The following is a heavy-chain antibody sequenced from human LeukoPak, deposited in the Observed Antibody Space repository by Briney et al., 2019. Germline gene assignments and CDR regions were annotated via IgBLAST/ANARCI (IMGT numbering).Heavy chain of an antibody. D-gene: IGHD3-3*01. CDR3: ASLLDTLNYDFWSGYLDY. CDR1: GGSFSGYY. V-gene: IGHV4-34*01. J-gene: IGHJ4*02. CDR2: INHSGST. Sequence: SETLSLTCAVYGGSFSGYYWSWLRQPPGKGLEWLGEINHSGSTNYNPSLKSRVTISVDTSKNQFSLRLSSVTAADTAVYYCASLLDTLNYDFWSGYLDYWGQGTLVTVSS.